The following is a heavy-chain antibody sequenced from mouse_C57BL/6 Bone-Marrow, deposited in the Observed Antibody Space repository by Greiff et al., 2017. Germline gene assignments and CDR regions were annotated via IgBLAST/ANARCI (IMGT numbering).Heavy chain of an antibody. D-gene: IGHD2-1*01. Sequence: EVQRVESGGGLVKPGGSLKLSCAASGFTFSDYGMHWVRQAPEKGLEWVAYISSGSSTLYYADTVKGRFTISRDNAKNTLFLQMTSLRSEDTAMYYCARPLYYGNYWFAYWGQGTLVTVSA. CDR3: ARPLYYGNYWFAY. CDR1: GFTFSDYG. J-gene: IGHJ3*01. V-gene: IGHV5-17*01. CDR2: ISSGSSTL.